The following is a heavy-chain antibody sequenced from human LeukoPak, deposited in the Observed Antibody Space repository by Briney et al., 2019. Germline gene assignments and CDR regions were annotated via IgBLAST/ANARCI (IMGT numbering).Heavy chain of an antibody. CDR3: TTTYGRNYDSSGYYL. Sequence: GGSLRLSCAVSGFTFSNAWMTWVRQAPGKGLEWVGRLKSKTDGGTRDCAAPVKGRFTISGDDSKNTLYLQMNSLKTEDTAVYYCTTTYGRNYDSSGYYLWGQGTLVTVSS. J-gene: IGHJ5*02. V-gene: IGHV3-15*01. D-gene: IGHD3-22*01. CDR2: LKSKTDGGTR. CDR1: GFTFSNAW.